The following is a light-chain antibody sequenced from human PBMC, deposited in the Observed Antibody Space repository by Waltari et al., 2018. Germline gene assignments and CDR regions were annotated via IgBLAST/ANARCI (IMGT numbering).Light chain of an antibody. CDR1: QSISNW. V-gene: IGKV1-5*03. J-gene: IGKJ2*01. CDR2: KAS. Sequence: DIQMTQSPSTLSASVGDRVTITCRASQSISNWLAWYQQKPGKAPKHLIHKASSLESGVPSRFSGSGSGTEFTLTISSLQPDDFATYYCQQYNGLYTFGQGTKLEIK. CDR3: QQYNGLYT.